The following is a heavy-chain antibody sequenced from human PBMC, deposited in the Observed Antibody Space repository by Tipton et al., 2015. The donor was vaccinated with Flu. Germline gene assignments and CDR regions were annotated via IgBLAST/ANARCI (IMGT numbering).Heavy chain of an antibody. CDR3: ARVGDLWSGTNYGLDV. D-gene: IGHD3-3*01. V-gene: IGHV4-4*07. Sequence: TLSLTCTVPGGSISSYYWSWIRQPAGKGLEWIGRFYTTGSTNYSPSLKSRVTMSVDTSKNQFSLRLSSVTAADTAVYYCARVGDLWSGTNYGLDVWGQGTTVTVSS. J-gene: IGHJ6*02. CDR1: GGSISSYY. CDR2: FYTTGST.